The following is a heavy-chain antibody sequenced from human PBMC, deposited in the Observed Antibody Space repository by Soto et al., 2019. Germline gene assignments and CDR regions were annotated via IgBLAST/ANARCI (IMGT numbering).Heavy chain of an antibody. CDR2: INHSGST. Sequence: PSETLSLTCTVSGDSISAFYWSWIRLPPGKGLEWIGEINHSGSTNYNPSLKSRVTISVDTSKNQFSLKLSSVTAADTAVYYCATVTYYYDSSGSQGYWGQGTLVPVSS. J-gene: IGHJ4*02. V-gene: IGHV4-34*01. D-gene: IGHD3-22*01. CDR1: GDSISAFY. CDR3: ATVTYYYDSSGSQGY.